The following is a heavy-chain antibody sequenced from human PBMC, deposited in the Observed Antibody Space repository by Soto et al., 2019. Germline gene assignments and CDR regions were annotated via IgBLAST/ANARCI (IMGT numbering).Heavy chain of an antibody. CDR3: ALIDY. V-gene: IGHV3-30-3*01. CDR2: ISYDGSNK. CDR1: GFTFSSYA. Sequence: QVQLVESGGGVVQPGRSLRLSCAASGFTFSSYAMHWVRQAPGKGLEWVAVISYDGSNKYYADSVKGRFTISRDNSKNTLYLQMNSLRAEDTAVYYCALIDYWGQGTLVTVSS. J-gene: IGHJ4*02.